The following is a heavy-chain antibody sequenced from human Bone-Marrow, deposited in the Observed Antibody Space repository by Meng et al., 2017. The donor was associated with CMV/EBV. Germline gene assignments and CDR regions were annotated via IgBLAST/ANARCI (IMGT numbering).Heavy chain of an antibody. CDR1: GGTFSSYA. V-gene: IGHV1-69*05. CDR3: ARGSTSCYTHGYYYYGMDV. J-gene: IGHJ6*02. CDR2: IIPIFGTA. Sequence: SVKVSCKASGGTFSSYAISWVRQAPGQGLEWMGGIIPIFGTANYAQKCQGRVTITTDESTSTAYMELSSLRSEDTAVYYCARGSTSCYTHGYYYYGMDVWGQGTTVTVSS. D-gene: IGHD2-2*02.